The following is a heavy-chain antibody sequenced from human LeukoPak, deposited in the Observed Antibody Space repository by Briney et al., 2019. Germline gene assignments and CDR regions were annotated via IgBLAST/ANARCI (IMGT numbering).Heavy chain of an antibody. CDR2: IYSGGST. Sequence: GGSLRLSCAASGFTVSSNYMSWVRQAPGKGLEWVSVIYSGGSTYYADSVKGRFTISRDNSKNTLYLQMNSLRAEDTAVYYCARDQTAGAYGPDYWGQGTLVTVSS. CDR1: GFTVSSNY. V-gene: IGHV3-53*01. CDR3: ARDQTAGAYGPDY. J-gene: IGHJ4*02. D-gene: IGHD1-26*01.